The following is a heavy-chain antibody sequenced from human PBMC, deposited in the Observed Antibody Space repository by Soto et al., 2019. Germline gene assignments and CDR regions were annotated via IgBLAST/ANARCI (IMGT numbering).Heavy chain of an antibody. V-gene: IGHV4-34*01. J-gene: IGHJ5*02. CDR1: GGSFSGYY. Sequence: SETLSLTCAVYGGSFSGYYWSWIRQPPGKGLEWIGEINHSGSTNYNPSLKSRVTISVDTSKNQFSLKLSSVTAADTAVYYCARGHSNWNSSVPFDPWGQGTLVTVSS. CDR2: INHSGST. D-gene: IGHD1-7*01. CDR3: ARGHSNWNSSVPFDP.